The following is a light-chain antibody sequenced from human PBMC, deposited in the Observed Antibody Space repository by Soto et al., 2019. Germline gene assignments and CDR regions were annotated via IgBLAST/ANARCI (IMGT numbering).Light chain of an antibody. Sequence: DIVMTQYPDSLAVSLGEGATINCKSSQSVLYSSNNKNYLTWYQQKPGQPPKLLIYWASTRESGVPDRFSGSGSGTDFTLTISSLQAEDVAVYYCQQRSNWPLTFGGGTKVDIK. CDR2: WAS. CDR1: QSVLYSSNNKNY. J-gene: IGKJ4*01. V-gene: IGKV4-1*01. CDR3: QQRSNWPLT.